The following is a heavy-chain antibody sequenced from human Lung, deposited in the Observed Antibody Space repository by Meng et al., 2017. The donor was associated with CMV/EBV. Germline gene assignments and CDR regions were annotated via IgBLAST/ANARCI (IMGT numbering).Heavy chain of an antibody. Sequence: DVRLCDAGGALVQPGESLRLSGVASGFSFSSYWMHWVRQSPGKGLVWVARINSGGTTTTYADSVKGRFTISRDNAKNTLYLQMNSLRGEDTAGYYCARDVMGWFDPWGQGALVTVSS. CDR2: INSGGTTT. D-gene: IGHD2-8*01. CDR3: ARDVMGWFDP. J-gene: IGHJ5*02. V-gene: IGHV3-74*01. CDR1: GFSFSSYW.